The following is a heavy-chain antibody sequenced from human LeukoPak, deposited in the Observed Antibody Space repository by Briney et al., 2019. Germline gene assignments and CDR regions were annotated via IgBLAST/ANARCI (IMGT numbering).Heavy chain of an antibody. Sequence: PSETLSLTCAVYGGSFSGYYWSWIRQPPGKGLEWIGEINHSGSTNYNPSLKSRVTISVDTSKNQFSLKLSSVTAADTAVYYCARQKSARYYYDSSGYGNWFDLWGQGTLVTVSS. V-gene: IGHV4-34*01. CDR1: GGSFSGYY. CDR2: INHSGST. CDR3: ARQKSARYYYDSSGYGNWFDL. J-gene: IGHJ5*02. D-gene: IGHD3-22*01.